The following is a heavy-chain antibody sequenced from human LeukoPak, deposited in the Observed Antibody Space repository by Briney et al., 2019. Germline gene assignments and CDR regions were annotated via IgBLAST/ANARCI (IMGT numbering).Heavy chain of an antibody. J-gene: IGHJ4*02. D-gene: IGHD5-18*01. CDR2: IWYDGSNK. CDR1: GFTFSSYG. V-gene: IGHV3-33*06. Sequence: GRSLRLPCAASGFTFSSYGMHWVRQAPGKGLEWVAVIWYDGSNKYYADSVKGRFTISRDNSKNTLYLQMNSLRAEDTAVYYCAKGGYSYGYSLDYWGQGTLVTVSS. CDR3: AKGGYSYGYSLDY.